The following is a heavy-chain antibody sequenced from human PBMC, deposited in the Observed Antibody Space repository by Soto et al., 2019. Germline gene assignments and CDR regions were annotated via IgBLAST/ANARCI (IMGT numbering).Heavy chain of an antibody. V-gene: IGHV3-30-3*01. J-gene: IGHJ4*02. D-gene: IGHD3-22*01. CDR2: ISYDGSNK. CDR3: ARDEITMIVVDYYFDY. Sequence: GESLRLSCAASGFTFSSYSMHWVRQAPGKGLEWVADISYDGSNKYYADSVKGRFTISRDNSKNTLYLQMNSLTAEDTAVYYCARDEITMIVVDYYFDYWGRGSQVTVSS. CDR1: GFTFSSYS.